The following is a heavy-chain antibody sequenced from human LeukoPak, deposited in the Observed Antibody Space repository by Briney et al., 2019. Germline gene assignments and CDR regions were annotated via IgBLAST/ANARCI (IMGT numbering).Heavy chain of an antibody. CDR2: INHSGST. Sequence: SETLSLTCAVYGGSFSGYYWSWIRQPPGKGLEWIGEINHSGSTNYNPSLKSRVTISVDTSKNQFSLKLSSVTAADTAVHYCARIVRRPHYYYGMDVWGKGTTVTVSS. D-gene: IGHD4-17*01. J-gene: IGHJ6*04. V-gene: IGHV4-34*01. CDR1: GGSFSGYY. CDR3: ARIVRRPHYYYGMDV.